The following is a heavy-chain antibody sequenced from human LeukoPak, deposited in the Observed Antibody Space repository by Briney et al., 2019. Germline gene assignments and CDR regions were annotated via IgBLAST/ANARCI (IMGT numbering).Heavy chain of an antibody. CDR1: GFTFSSYA. D-gene: IGHD6-13*01. Sequence: GSLRLSCAAAGFTFSSYAMNWVRQAPGKGLEWVSAINGGGGSTYYADSVKGRFTISRDNSKNTLFLQMNSLRAEDTAIYYCVKGPLVRLDYWGQGTLVTVSS. J-gene: IGHJ4*02. V-gene: IGHV3-23*01. CDR2: INGGGGST. CDR3: VKGPLVRLDY.